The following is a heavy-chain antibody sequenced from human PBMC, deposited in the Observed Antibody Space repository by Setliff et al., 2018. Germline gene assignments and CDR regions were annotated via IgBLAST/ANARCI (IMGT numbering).Heavy chain of an antibody. V-gene: IGHV3-48*01. Sequence: GGSLRLSCVASGFTFSSHGMTWVRLAPGKGLEWISYISTSSSTIYYADSVKGRFTISGDNANHTLYLQMNSLRADDTAVYYCARLALTGYDSSGYYYALDYYYYMDVWGKGTTVTVSS. CDR2: ISTSSSTI. J-gene: IGHJ6*03. D-gene: IGHD3-22*01. CDR1: GFTFSSHG. CDR3: ARLALTGYDSSGYYYALDYYYYMDV.